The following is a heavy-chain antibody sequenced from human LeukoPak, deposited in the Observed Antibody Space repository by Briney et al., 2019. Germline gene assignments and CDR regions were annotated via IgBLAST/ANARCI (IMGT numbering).Heavy chain of an antibody. Sequence: GRSLRLSCAASGFTFSSYAMHWVRQAPGKGLEWVAVISYDGSNKYYADSVKGRFTISRDNSKNTLYLQMNCLRAEDTAVYYCARDGRAATPPRDDYVWGSYRYKGFFDYWGQGTLVTVSS. CDR1: GFTFSSYA. CDR2: ISYDGSNK. D-gene: IGHD3-16*02. V-gene: IGHV3-30-3*01. CDR3: ARDGRAATPPRDDYVWGSYRYKGFFDY. J-gene: IGHJ4*02.